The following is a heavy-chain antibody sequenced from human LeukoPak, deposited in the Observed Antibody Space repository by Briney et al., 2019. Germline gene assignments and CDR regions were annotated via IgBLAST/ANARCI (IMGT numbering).Heavy chain of an antibody. V-gene: IGHV3-48*04. CDR3: AKDRLAYSYAQPFDY. Sequence: GGSLRLSCVASGFTFSTSGMNWVRQAPGKGLEWVSHISTSGSITHYADSVEGRFTISRDNAKNSLYLQINSLRAEDTAVYYCAKDRLAYSYAQPFDYWGQGTLVTVSS. CDR1: GFTFSTSG. D-gene: IGHD5-18*01. CDR2: ISTSGSIT. J-gene: IGHJ4*02.